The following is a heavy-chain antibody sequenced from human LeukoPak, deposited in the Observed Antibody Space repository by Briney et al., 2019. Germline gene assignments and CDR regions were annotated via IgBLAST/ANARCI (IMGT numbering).Heavy chain of an antibody. CDR2: INHSGST. CDR3: ARVGAYYYDSSGYGY. Sequence: PSETLSLTCAVYGGSFSGYYWSWIRQPPGKGLEWIGEINHSGSTNYNPSLKSRVTISVDTSKNQFSLKLSSVTAADTAVYYRARVGAYYYDSSGYGYWGQGTLVTVSS. D-gene: IGHD3-22*01. J-gene: IGHJ4*02. V-gene: IGHV4-34*01. CDR1: GGSFSGYY.